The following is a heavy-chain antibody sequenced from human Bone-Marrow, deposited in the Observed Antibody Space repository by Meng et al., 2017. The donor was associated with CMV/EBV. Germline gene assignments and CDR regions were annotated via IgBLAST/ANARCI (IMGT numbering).Heavy chain of an antibody. D-gene: IGHD3-16*01. CDR3: ARGGGLGFDP. Sequence: GESLKISCVASGFTLSNYGIHYLRQSPGKGLEWVAVTSFDGTNEYYEDYVKGRFTISRDYDKNTVYQQMRSLRARDTAVYYCARGGGLGFDPWGQGTLVTVSS. J-gene: IGHJ5*02. V-gene: IGHV3-30*03. CDR1: GFTLSNYG. CDR2: TSFDGTNE.